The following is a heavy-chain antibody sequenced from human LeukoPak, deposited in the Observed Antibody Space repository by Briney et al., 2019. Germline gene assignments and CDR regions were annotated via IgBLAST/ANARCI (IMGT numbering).Heavy chain of an antibody. CDR3: VKPKAAAGLVDAFDI. CDR1: GFTFSNYA. CDR2: ISGSGDNT. V-gene: IGHV3-23*01. Sequence: GGSLRLSCSASGFTFSNYAMSWVRQAPGKGLEWVSVISGSGDNTYYIDSVKGRFTISRDNSKNTLFLQMNSLRPEDTAVYYCVKPKAAAGLVDAFDIWGQGTMVTVSS. D-gene: IGHD6-13*01. J-gene: IGHJ3*02.